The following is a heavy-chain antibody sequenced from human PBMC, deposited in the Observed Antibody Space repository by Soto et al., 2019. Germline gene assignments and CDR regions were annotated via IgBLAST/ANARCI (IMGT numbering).Heavy chain of an antibody. CDR3: ARMNWIQPYYFDY. D-gene: IGHD5-18*01. CDR1: GGSISSGGYS. CDR2: IYHSGST. Sequence: SETLSLTCAVSGGSISSGGYSWSWIRQPPGKGLEWIGYIYHSGSTYYNPSLKSRVTISVDTSKNQFSLKLSSVTAADTAVYYCARMNWIQPYYFDYWGQGTLVTVSS. V-gene: IGHV4-30-2*02. J-gene: IGHJ4*02.